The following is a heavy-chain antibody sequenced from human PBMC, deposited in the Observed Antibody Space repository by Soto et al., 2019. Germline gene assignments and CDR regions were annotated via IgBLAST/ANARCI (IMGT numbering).Heavy chain of an antibody. J-gene: IGHJ6*02. CDR2: IYYSGST. Sequence: XESLSLPVTVSCGSISSRRYYWGWIRQPPGKGLEWIGSIYYSGSTYYNPSLKSRVTISVDTSKNQFSLRLSSVTAADTAVYYCARPHYSDSWGQGTTVTVSS. CDR1: CGSISSRRYY. D-gene: IGHD3-22*01. V-gene: IGHV4-39*01. CDR3: ARPHYSDS.